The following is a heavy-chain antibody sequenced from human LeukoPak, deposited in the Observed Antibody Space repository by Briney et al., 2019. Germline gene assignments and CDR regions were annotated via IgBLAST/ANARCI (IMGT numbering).Heavy chain of an antibody. CDR2: INHSGST. D-gene: IGHD3-10*01. Sequence: PSETLSLTCTVSGGSISSSSYYWGWIRQPPGKGLEWIGEINHSGSTNYNPSLKSRVTISVDTSKNQFSLKLSSVTAADTAVYYCARVRKSIRLFTMVRAEKLCYYYMDVWGKGTTVTVSS. J-gene: IGHJ6*03. V-gene: IGHV4-39*07. CDR3: ARVRKSIRLFTMVRAEKLCYYYMDV. CDR1: GGSISSSSYY.